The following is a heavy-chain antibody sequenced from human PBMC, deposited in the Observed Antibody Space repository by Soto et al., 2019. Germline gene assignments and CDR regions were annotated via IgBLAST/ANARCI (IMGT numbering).Heavy chain of an antibody. Sequence: SETLSLTCAVYGGSVNGYYWNWIRQPPGKGLEWIGEINHTGGTHYNPSLKSRVTMPVDTSKNQFSLRLSSVTAADTAIYYCATRITVFGLLIPPFDPWGKGTQVTVSS. V-gene: IGHV4-34*01. CDR2: INHTGGT. J-gene: IGHJ5*02. CDR3: ATRITVFGLLIPPFDP. D-gene: IGHD3-3*01. CDR1: GGSVNGYY.